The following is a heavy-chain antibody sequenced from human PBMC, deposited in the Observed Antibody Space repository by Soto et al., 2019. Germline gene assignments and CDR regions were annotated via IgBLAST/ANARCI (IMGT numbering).Heavy chain of an antibody. CDR3: ARDSGDDFWSGYHYYYGMDV. Sequence: PGGSLRLSCAASGFTVSSNYMSWVRQAPGKGLEWVSVTYNGGSKYYADSVKGRFTISRDNSKNTLYLQMNSLRAEDTAVYYCARDSGDDFWSGYHYYYGMDVWGQGTTVTVSS. D-gene: IGHD3-3*01. CDR2: TYNGGSK. V-gene: IGHV3-53*05. CDR1: GFTVSSNY. J-gene: IGHJ6*02.